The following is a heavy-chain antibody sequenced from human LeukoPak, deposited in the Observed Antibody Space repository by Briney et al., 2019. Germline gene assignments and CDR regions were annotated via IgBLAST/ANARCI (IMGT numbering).Heavy chain of an antibody. D-gene: IGHD3-22*01. J-gene: IGHJ3*02. CDR1: GYTFTSYN. CDR2: MNPNSGNT. V-gene: IGHV1-8*01. CDR3: ARKLISPYDKYSDDAFDI. Sequence: ASVKVSCKASGYTFTSYNINWVRQATGQGLEWMGWMNPNSGNTGYAQKFQDRVTMTRNTSISTAYMELSSLRSEDTAVYYCARKLISPYDKYSDDAFDIWGQGTMVTVSS.